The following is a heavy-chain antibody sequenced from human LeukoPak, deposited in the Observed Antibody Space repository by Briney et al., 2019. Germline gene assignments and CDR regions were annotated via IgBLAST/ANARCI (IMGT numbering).Heavy chain of an antibody. CDR3: ARGREAGNRRLAGDDY. J-gene: IGHJ4*02. Sequence: PGGSLRLSYAASGFTFTNYAMHWVRQAPGKGLEWVSIISYEGSEKYYADSVKGRFTISRDNSRNTLYLQMNSLRPEDTAVYYCARGREAGNRRLAGDDYWGQGTLVIVSS. D-gene: IGHD3-10*01. CDR2: ISYEGSEK. V-gene: IGHV3-30*01. CDR1: GFTFTNYA.